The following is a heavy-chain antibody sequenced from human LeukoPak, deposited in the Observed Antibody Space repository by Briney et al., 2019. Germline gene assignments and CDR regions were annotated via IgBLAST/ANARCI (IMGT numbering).Heavy chain of an antibody. V-gene: IGHV3-66*01. Sequence: PGGSLRLSCAASGFTFSNAWMSWVRQAPGKGLEWVSLIYSGGSTYYADSVKGRFTISRDNSMNTMFLQMNSLRAEDTAVYYCARVIAARHFDYWGQGTLVTVSS. J-gene: IGHJ4*02. CDR2: IYSGGST. CDR3: ARVIAARHFDY. D-gene: IGHD6-6*01. CDR1: GFTFSNAW.